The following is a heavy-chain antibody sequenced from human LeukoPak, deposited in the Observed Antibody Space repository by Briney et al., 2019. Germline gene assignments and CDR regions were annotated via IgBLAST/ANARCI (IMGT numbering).Heavy chain of an antibody. D-gene: IGHD3-3*01. Sequence: SQTLSLTCTVSGGSISSSSYYWGWIRQPPGKGLEWIGRIYYSGSTYYNPSLKSRVTISVDTSKNQCSLKLSSVTAADTAVYYCARAREGYDFWSGFKAWFDPWGQGTLVTVSS. V-gene: IGHV4-39*01. CDR3: ARAREGYDFWSGFKAWFDP. CDR2: IYYSGST. J-gene: IGHJ5*02. CDR1: GGSISSSSYY.